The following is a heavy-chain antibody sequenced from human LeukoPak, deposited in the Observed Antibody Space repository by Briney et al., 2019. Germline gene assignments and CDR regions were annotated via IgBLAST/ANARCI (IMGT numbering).Heavy chain of an antibody. CDR2: ISSDSNYI. CDR1: GFTFSSYS. CDR3: ARDRSRVSDY. J-gene: IGHJ4*02. V-gene: IGHV3-21*01. Sequence: GRSLRLSCAASGFTFSSYSMNWVRQAPGKGLEWVSAISSDSNYIYYTDSVKGRFIISRDNAKNSLYLQMNSLRAEDTAVHYCARDRSRVSDYWGQGTLVTVSS.